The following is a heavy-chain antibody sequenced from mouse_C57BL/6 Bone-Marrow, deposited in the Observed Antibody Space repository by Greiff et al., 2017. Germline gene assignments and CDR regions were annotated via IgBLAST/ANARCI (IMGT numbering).Heavy chain of an antibody. CDR2: ISDGGSYT. J-gene: IGHJ4*01. CDR3: ARELGKCMDY. CDR1: GFTFSSYA. V-gene: IGHV5-4*01. Sequence: DVMLVESGGGLVKPGGSLKLSCAASGFTFSSYAMSWVRQTPEKRLEWVATISDGGSYTYYPDNVKGRFTISRDNDKNNLYLQMGDLKSEDTAMYYSARELGKCMDYWGPGTSVTVSS. D-gene: IGHD4-1*01.